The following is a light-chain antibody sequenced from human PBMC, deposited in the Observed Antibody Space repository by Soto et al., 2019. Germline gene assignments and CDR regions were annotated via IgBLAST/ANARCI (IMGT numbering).Light chain of an antibody. CDR1: NSNIGRNT. CDR2: SDD. J-gene: IGLJ2*01. V-gene: IGLV1-44*01. CDR3: AAWDDTLRARV. Sequence: QSVLTQPPSASGTPGQRGTISCSGSNSNIGRNTVSWYQQVPGTAPKSLIYSDDQRPSGVPDRISGSRSGTSASLAISGLQSGDEAEYYCAAWDDTLRARVFGGGTKLTVL.